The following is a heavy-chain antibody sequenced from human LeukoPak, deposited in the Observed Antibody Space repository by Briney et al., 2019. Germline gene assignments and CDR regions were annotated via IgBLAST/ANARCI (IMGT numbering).Heavy chain of an antibody. Sequence: SETLSLTCTVSGGSISSYYWSWIRQPPGKGLEWIGYIYYSGSTNYNPSLKSRVTISVDTSKNQFSLKLSSVTAADTAVYYCARRVARLDAFDIWGQGTTVTVSS. CDR1: GGSISSYY. J-gene: IGHJ3*02. V-gene: IGHV4-59*08. CDR3: ARRVARLDAFDI. CDR2: IYYSGST.